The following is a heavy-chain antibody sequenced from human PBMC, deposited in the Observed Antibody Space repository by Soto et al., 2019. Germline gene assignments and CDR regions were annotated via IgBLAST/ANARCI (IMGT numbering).Heavy chain of an antibody. D-gene: IGHD6-13*01. CDR3: ARRHSSNWYGLDY. CDR1: GYSISNGYY. V-gene: IGHV4-38-2*01. J-gene: IGHJ4*02. Sequence: LSLTCAVSGYSISNGYYWGWIRQPPGKGLEWIGSIYHTGSTYYNPSLKSRATISVDTSKNQFSLKLSSVTAADTAVYYCARRHSSNWYGLDYWGQGTLVTVSS. CDR2: IYHTGST.